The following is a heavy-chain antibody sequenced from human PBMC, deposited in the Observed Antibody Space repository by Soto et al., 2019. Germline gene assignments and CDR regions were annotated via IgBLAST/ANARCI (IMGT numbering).Heavy chain of an antibody. CDR3: ARARIYYGSGSYYSRGMDV. CDR1: GGTFSSYA. J-gene: IGHJ6*02. CDR2: IIPIFGTA. Sequence: SVKVSCKASGGTFSSYAISWVRQAPGQGLEWMGGIIPIFGTANYAQKFQGRVTITADESTSTAYMELSSLRSEDTAVYYCARARIYYGSGSYYSRGMDVWGQGTTVTVSS. V-gene: IGHV1-69*13. D-gene: IGHD3-10*01.